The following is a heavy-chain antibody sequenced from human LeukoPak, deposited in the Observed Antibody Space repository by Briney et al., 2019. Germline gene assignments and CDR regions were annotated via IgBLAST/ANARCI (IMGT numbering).Heavy chain of an antibody. CDR3: ARDLKRGYSSGRYSWGTGSSNDY. Sequence: GGSLRLSCAASGFTVSSNYMSWVRQAPGKGLEWVSVIYSGGSTYYADSVKGRFTISRDNSKNTLYLQMNSLRAEDTAVYYCARDLKRGYSSGRYSWGTGSSNDYWGQGTLVTVSS. J-gene: IGHJ4*02. CDR1: GFTVSSNY. V-gene: IGHV3-53*01. D-gene: IGHD6-19*01. CDR2: IYSGGST.